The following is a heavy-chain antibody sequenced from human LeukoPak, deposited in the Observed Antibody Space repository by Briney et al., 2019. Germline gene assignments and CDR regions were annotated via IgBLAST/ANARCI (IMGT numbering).Heavy chain of an antibody. Sequence: ASVKVSCKASGYTFTGYYMHWVRQAPGQGLEWMGWINPNSGGTNYAQKFQGRVTMTRDTSISTAYMELSRLRSDDTAVYYCARDLADNYYYDSSGYPDYWGQGTLVTVSS. CDR2: INPNSGGT. J-gene: IGHJ4*02. D-gene: IGHD3-22*01. CDR3: ARDLADNYYYDSSGYPDY. CDR1: GYTFTGYY. V-gene: IGHV1-2*02.